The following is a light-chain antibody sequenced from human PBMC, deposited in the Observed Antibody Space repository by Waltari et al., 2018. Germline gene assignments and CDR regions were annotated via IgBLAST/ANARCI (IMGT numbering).Light chain of an antibody. Sequence: EIVLTQSPATLSLSPGDRATLPCRASQSVSRNLVWYQPKHGQAPRLLIYDASNRATGIPARFSGSGSGTDFTLTISSLEPEDFAVYYCQQRTNSWTFGQGTKVEIK. CDR2: DAS. CDR1: QSVSRN. CDR3: QQRTNSWT. J-gene: IGKJ1*01. V-gene: IGKV3-11*01.